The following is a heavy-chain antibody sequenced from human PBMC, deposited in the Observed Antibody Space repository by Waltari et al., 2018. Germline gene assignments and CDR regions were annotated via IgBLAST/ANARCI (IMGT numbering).Heavy chain of an antibody. CDR1: GYTGFAYP. CDR3: ASGRERSYGSANYYQLDY. J-gene: IGHJ4*02. CDR2: ITGNDNT. Sequence: QVQLVQSGAEMKKPGASVTLSCKASGYTGFAYPIHWVRQAPGQRLEWMGWITGNDNTKYSQRFQGRVTITRDRSASTTYMDLSTLRSEDTAVYYCASGRERSYGSANYYQLDYWGQGTLVTVSS. D-gene: IGHD3-10*01. V-gene: IGHV1-3*01.